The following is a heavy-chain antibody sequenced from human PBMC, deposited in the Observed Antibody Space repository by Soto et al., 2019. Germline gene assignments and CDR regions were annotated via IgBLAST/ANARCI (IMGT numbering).Heavy chain of an antibody. CDR3: ARAGAGGYDRYAYYYYYMDV. Sequence: GGSLRLSCAASGFTFSSYWMHWVRQAPGKGLVWVSRINSDGSSTSYADSVKGRFTISRDNAKNTLYLQMNSLRAEDTAVYYCARAGAGGYDRYAYYYYYMDVWGKGTTVTVSS. D-gene: IGHD5-12*01. CDR2: INSDGSST. J-gene: IGHJ6*03. CDR1: GFTFSSYW. V-gene: IGHV3-74*01.